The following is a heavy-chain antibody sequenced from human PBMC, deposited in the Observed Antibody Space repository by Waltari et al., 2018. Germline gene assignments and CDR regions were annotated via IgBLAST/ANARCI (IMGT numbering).Heavy chain of an antibody. V-gene: IGHV1-24*01. CDR2: FDTEEGTT. CDR3: ATGRIMKNVGGVLVIDHGQRPGYFQF. J-gene: IGHJ1*01. Sequence: QAQLVQSGAEVKKPGASVKVPCKLPGYSLNELSIHWVRHALVKGLGWMGGFDTEEGTTIYAQKFQGRVIITEDPSTDTAYMQLGSLRSDDTAVYYCATGRIMKNVGGVLVIDHGQRPGYFQFWGQGTLVTVSS. CDR1: GYSLNELS. D-gene: IGHD3-16*02.